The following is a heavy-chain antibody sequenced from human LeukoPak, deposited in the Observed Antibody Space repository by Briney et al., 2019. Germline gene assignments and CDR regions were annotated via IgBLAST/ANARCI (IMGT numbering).Heavy chain of an antibody. Sequence: SGPTLVNPTQTLTLTCTFSGFSLSTSGVGVGWIRQPPGKALEWLALIYWDDDKRYSPSLKSRLTITKDTSKNQVVLTMTNMDPVDTATYYCAHSGYYYDSSGYYRYHDAFDIWGQGTVVTVSS. CDR3: AHSGYYYDSSGYYRYHDAFDI. D-gene: IGHD3-22*01. J-gene: IGHJ3*02. CDR2: IYWDDDK. CDR1: GFSLSTSGVG. V-gene: IGHV2-5*02.